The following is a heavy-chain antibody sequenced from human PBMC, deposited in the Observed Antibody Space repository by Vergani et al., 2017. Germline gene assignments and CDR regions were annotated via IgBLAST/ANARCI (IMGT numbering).Heavy chain of an antibody. D-gene: IGHD7-27*01. CDR3: AKDRAGDKESYYYYGMDV. Sequence: QVQLVESGGGVVQPGGSLRLSCAAPVFTFSSYGMHWVRQAPGKGLEWVAFIRYDGSNKYYADSVKGRFTISRDNSKNTLYLQMNSLSAEDTAVYYCAKDRAGDKESYYYYGMDVWGQGTTVTVSS. V-gene: IGHV3-30*02. J-gene: IGHJ6*02. CDR1: VFTFSSYG. CDR2: IRYDGSNK.